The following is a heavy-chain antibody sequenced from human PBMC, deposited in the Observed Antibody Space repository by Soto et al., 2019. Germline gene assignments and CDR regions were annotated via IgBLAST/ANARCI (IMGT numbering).Heavy chain of an antibody. CDR2: IYPSDSYT. J-gene: IGHJ5*02. V-gene: IGHV5-10-1*01. CDR1: GYSFTRYW. CDR3: ATGGNELGQRFDP. Sequence: GASLKISCKGSGYSFTRYWISWVRQMPWKGLEWMGRIYPSDSYTNYSPSFQGHVTISADKSISTAYLQWSSLKASDTAMYYCATGGNELGQRFDPWGQGTLVTVSS. D-gene: IGHD1-7*01.